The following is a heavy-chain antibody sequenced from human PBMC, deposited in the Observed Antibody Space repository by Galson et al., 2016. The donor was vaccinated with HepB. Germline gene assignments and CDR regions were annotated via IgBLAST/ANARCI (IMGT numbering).Heavy chain of an antibody. Sequence: CAISGDSVSRNGPTWNWIRQSPSRGLEWLGRTYYRSRWYNDYAVSVKSRITINPDTSRNQFSLHLKSVTPDDTAVYYCTRDPQHVVEEGFDYWGQGTLVTVSS. D-gene: IGHD2-21*01. CDR3: TRDPQHVVEEGFDY. V-gene: IGHV6-1*01. CDR2: TYYRSRWYN. CDR1: GDSVSRNGPT. J-gene: IGHJ4*02.